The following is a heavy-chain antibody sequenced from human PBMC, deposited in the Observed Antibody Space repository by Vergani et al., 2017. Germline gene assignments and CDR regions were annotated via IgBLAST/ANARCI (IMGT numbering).Heavy chain of an antibody. CDR3: ARGRGRSSGWPVRGAFDI. CDR1: GGTFSSYA. J-gene: IGHJ3*02. Sequence: QVQLVQSGAEVKKPGSSVKVSCKASGGTFSSYAISWVRQAPGQGLEWMGGIIPIFGIANYAQKFQGRVTITADKSTSTAYMELSSLRSEDTAVYYCARGRGRSSGWPVRGAFDIWGQGTMVTVSS. D-gene: IGHD6-19*01. V-gene: IGHV1-69*17. CDR2: IIPIFGIA.